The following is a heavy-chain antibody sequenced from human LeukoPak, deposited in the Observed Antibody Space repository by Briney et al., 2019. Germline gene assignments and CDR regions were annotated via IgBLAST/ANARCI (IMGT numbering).Heavy chain of an antibody. Sequence: AGGSLRLSCAASGFTFSSYAMSWVRQAPGKGLEWVSANCGSGGTTYYADSVEGRFTVSRDFSKDTLYLQMDSLRAEDTAVYFCAKAGTTNCYYYMDVWGKGTTVTVSS. J-gene: IGHJ6*03. CDR3: AKAGTTNCYYYMDV. D-gene: IGHD1-7*01. CDR1: GFTFSSYA. V-gene: IGHV3-23*01. CDR2: NCGSGGTT.